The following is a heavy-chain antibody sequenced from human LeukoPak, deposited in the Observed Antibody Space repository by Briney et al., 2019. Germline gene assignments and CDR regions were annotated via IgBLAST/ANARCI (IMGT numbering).Heavy chain of an antibody. CDR2: IKSKTDGGTT. CDR3: TTLTYYYDSSGYYS. Sequence: GRSLRLSCAASGFTFSNAWMGWVRQAPGKGLEWVGRIKSKTDGGTTDYAAPVKGRFTISRDDSKNTLYLQMNSLKTEDTAVYYCTTLTYYYDSSGYYSWGQGTLVTVSS. V-gene: IGHV3-15*01. D-gene: IGHD3-22*01. J-gene: IGHJ4*02. CDR1: GFTFSNAW.